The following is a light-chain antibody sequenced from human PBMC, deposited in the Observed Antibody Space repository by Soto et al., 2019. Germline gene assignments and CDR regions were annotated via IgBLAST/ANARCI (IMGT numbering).Light chain of an antibody. CDR2: GVN. J-gene: IGLJ1*01. CDR3: SSYTTSYFYV. V-gene: IGLV2-14*01. Sequence: QSALTQPASVSGSPEQSITISCTGSGRDIGAYDYVSWYQQHPGKAPKLLIYGVNNRPSGVSYRFSASKSAFTASLTISGLQAEDEAHYYCSSYTTSYFYVFGPGTKVTVL. CDR1: GRDIGAYDY.